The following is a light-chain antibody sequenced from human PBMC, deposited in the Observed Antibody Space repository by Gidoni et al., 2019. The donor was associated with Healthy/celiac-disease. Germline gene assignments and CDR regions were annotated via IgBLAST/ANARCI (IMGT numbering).Light chain of an antibody. CDR3: QQGYSTPIT. CDR1: QSISSY. J-gene: IGKJ5*01. V-gene: IGKV1-39*01. CDR2: AAS. Sequence: DIQMTQSPSSLSASVGDRVTITCRASQSISSYLNWYQPKPGKAPKVLIYAASSLQSGVPSRVSGSGSGTDFTLTISSLQPEDFSTYYCQQGYSTPITFGQGTRLEIK.